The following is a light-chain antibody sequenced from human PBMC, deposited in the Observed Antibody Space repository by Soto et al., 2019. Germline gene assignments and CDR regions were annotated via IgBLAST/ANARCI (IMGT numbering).Light chain of an antibody. CDR3: QQTYRTPLT. V-gene: IGKV1-39*01. Sequence: DIQMTQSPSSLSASVGDRLTITCRASQDITTYLNWFQQKPGKAPELLIYAASNLQGAVPSRFSGSGSGTDFTLTISSLQPEDFATYYCQQTYRTPLTFGGGTKVDIK. CDR1: QDITTY. J-gene: IGKJ4*01. CDR2: AAS.